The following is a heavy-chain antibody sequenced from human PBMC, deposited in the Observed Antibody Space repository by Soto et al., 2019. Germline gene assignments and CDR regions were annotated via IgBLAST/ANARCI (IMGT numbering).Heavy chain of an antibody. V-gene: IGHV1-58*02. J-gene: IGHJ6*02. CDR1: GFSFTSSA. D-gene: IGHD3-3*01. CDR3: ARDRERGPAVYDFCP. CDR2: IVVGSGNT. Sequence: ASGKVSCKASGFSFTSSAMQWVRQARGQRLEWIGWIVVGSGNTNYAQKFQERVTITRDMSTSKAYMELSSLRSEDTAVYYFARDRERGPAVYDFCPCGQGTXVTVSS.